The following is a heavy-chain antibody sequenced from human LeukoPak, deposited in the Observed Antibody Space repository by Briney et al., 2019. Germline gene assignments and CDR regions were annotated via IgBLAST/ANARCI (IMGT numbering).Heavy chain of an antibody. CDR1: GGSISSGSYY. CDR3: ARGLWFGELLSAFDY. J-gene: IGHJ4*02. CDR2: IYTSGST. D-gene: IGHD3-10*01. V-gene: IGHV4-61*02. Sequence: SETLSLTCTVSGGSISSGSYYWSWLRQPAGKGLEWIGRIYTSGSTNYNPSLKSRVTISVDTSKNQFSLKLSSVTAADTAVYYCARGLWFGELLSAFDYWGQGTLVTVSS.